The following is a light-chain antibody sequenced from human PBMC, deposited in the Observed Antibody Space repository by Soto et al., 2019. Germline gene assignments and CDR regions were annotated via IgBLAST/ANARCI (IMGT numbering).Light chain of an antibody. Sequence: QSALTQPASVSGSPGQSITISCTGTSSDVGGYNYVSWYQHHPGKDPKLMIYEVSNRPSGVSDRFSGSKSGNTASLTISGLQAEDEADYYCSSYTTTSTLDYVVGTGTKLTVL. V-gene: IGLV2-14*01. CDR3: SSYTTTSTLDYV. CDR1: SSDVGGYNY. CDR2: EVS. J-gene: IGLJ1*01.